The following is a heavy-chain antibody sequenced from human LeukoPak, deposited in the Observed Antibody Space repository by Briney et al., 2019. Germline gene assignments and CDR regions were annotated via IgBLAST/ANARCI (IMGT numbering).Heavy chain of an antibody. CDR3: MVYDTSGYYYEIFDY. D-gene: IGHD3-22*01. Sequence: GGSLKLSCTASGFTFSGSAINWVRQASGKGLEWVGRIRSKANSYATGYAVSVKGRFTISRDDSKNTAYLQMNSLKTEDTAVYYCMVYDTSGYYYEIFDYWGQGTLVTVSS. J-gene: IGHJ4*02. CDR2: IRSKANSYAT. CDR1: GFTFSGSA. V-gene: IGHV3-73*01.